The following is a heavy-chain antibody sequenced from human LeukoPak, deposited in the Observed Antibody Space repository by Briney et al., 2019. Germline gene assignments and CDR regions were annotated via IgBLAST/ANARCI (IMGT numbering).Heavy chain of an antibody. J-gene: IGHJ4*02. V-gene: IGHV3-74*01. CDR1: GFTFSSYW. CDR2: INSDGSST. CDR3: ALDYYDSSGYLRS. Sequence: PGGSLRLSCAASGFTFSSYWMHWVRQAPGKGPVWVSRINSDGSSTSYADSVKGRFTISRDNAKNTLYLQMNSLRAEDTAVYYCALDYYDSSGYLRSWGQGTLVTVSS. D-gene: IGHD3-22*01.